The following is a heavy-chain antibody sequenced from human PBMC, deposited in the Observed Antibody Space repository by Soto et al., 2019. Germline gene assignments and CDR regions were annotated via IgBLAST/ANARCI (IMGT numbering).Heavy chain of an antibody. D-gene: IGHD2-2*01. CDR1: GFSFSDYY. J-gene: IGHJ6*02. CDR3: AKDMVPNIVLVPAAMDYYYYGMDV. V-gene: IGHV3-11*01. Sequence: GGSLRLSCTASGFSFSDYYMSWIRQAPGKGLECIAYISSSGNSIYYADSVKGRFTISRDNAKNSLYLQMNSLRAEDTALYYCAKDMVPNIVLVPAAMDYYYYGMDVWGQGTTVTVSS. CDR2: ISSSGNSI.